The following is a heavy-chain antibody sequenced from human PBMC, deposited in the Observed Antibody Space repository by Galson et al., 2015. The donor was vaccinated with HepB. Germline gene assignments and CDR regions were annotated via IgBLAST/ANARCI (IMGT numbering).Heavy chain of an antibody. Sequence: SLRLSCAASEFSFGDYGLSWVRQAPGKGLEWVGFIRSKACGETAEYAASVKGRFSISRDDSKSIAYLQMDSLKTEDTAVYYCTRDRQLGFYYSMDVWGQGTTVTVSS. CDR1: EFSFGDYG. V-gene: IGHV3-49*04. CDR2: IRSKACGETA. J-gene: IGHJ6*02. CDR3: TRDRQLGFYYSMDV. D-gene: IGHD3-10*01.